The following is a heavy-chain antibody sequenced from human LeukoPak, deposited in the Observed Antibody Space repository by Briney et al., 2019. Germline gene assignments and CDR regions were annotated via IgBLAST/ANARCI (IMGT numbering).Heavy chain of an antibody. Sequence: PGGSLRLSCAASGFTFSSYAMHWVRQAPGKGLEWVAVISYDGSNKYYADSVKGRFTISRDNSKNTLYLQMNSVRAEDTAVYYCAKVGGDYGDNYYYYYMDVWGKGTTVTVSS. D-gene: IGHD4-17*01. CDR3: AKVGGDYGDNYYYYYMDV. CDR2: ISYDGSNK. J-gene: IGHJ6*03. CDR1: GFTFSSYA. V-gene: IGHV3-30*04.